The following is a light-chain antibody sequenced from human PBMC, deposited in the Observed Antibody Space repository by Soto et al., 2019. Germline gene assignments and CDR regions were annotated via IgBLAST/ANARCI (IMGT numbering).Light chain of an antibody. CDR1: QSLLHSNGYNY. CDR3: MQALQTPMYT. V-gene: IGKV2-28*01. J-gene: IGKJ2*01. Sequence: DIVMTQSPLSLPVTPGEPASISRRSSQSLLHSNGYNYLDWYLQKPGQSPQLLIYLGSNRASGVPDRFSGSGSGTDFTLKISRVEAEDVRVYYCMQALQTPMYTFGQGTKVDIK. CDR2: LGS.